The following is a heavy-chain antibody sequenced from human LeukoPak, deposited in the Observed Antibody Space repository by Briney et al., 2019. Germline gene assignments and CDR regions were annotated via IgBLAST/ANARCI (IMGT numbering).Heavy chain of an antibody. CDR3: ARGFGSGSYYKRYYFDY. Sequence: PSEPLSLTCSLSCRSLRRYYWSWIRQPPAKGLIWIVYIYYSGSTNYHPPLKSRVTISVDTSKNQFSLKLSSVTAADTAVYYCARGFGSGSYYKRYYFDYWGQGTLVTVSP. J-gene: IGHJ4*02. CDR1: CRSLRRYY. CDR2: IYYSGST. D-gene: IGHD3-10*01. V-gene: IGHV4-59*01.